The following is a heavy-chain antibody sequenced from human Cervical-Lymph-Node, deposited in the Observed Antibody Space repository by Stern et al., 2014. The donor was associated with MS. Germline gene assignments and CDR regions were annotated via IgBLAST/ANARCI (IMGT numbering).Heavy chain of an antibody. J-gene: IGHJ4*02. CDR1: GDSISSYTHY. CDR3: AKHACTGAACPFDL. CDR2: VNYSGPT. D-gene: IGHD2-8*02. V-gene: IGHV4-39*01. Sequence: QVQLQESGPGLVKPSETLSLTCAVSGDSISSYTHYWAWIRQPPGKGLEWIGRVNYSGPTYSHPSLKIPFTISVYTSKNPFSLGLNPVTAADTAVYYCAKHACTGAACPFDLWGQGTLVTVSS.